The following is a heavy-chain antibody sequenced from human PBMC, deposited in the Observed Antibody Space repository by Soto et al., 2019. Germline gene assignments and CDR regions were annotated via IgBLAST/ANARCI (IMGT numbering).Heavy chain of an antibody. J-gene: IGHJ4*02. D-gene: IGHD3-3*01. CDR3: ARDVGPVTIFGEALSGYFDF. Sequence: EVQLVESGGRLVQPGRSLRLSCVGTGLNFDDFAMHWVRQAPGKGLEWVSGITWNSRVLAYADSVKGRFTISRDNARNSLYLQMDSLRDEDTALYYCARDVGPVTIFGEALSGYFDFWGQGTLVTVSS. CDR2: ITWNSRVL. V-gene: IGHV3-9*01. CDR1: GLNFDDFA.